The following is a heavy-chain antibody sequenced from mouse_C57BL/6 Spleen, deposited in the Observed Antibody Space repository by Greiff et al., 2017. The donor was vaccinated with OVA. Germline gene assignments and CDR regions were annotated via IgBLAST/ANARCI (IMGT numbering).Heavy chain of an antibody. J-gene: IGHJ2*01. CDR3: TRSPSYYDYDLLYFDY. D-gene: IGHD2-4*01. Sequence: VQLQQSGAELVRPGASVTLSCKASGYTFTDYEMHWVKQTPVHGLEWIGAIDPETGGTAYNQKFKGKAILTAEKSSSTAYMELRSLTSEDSAFYFCTRSPSYYDYDLLYFDYWGQGTTLTVSS. V-gene: IGHV1-15*01. CDR2: IDPETGGT. CDR1: GYTFTDYE.